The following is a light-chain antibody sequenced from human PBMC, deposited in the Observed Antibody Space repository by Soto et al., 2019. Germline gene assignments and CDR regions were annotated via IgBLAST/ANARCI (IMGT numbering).Light chain of an antibody. CDR3: SSFTTSTNTRA. J-gene: IGLJ2*01. CDR2: DVT. CDR1: SSDVGDYNY. V-gene: IGLV2-14*01. Sequence: QSALTQPASVSGSPGQSITISCTGTSSDVGDYNYVSWYQQHPGKVPKLMIYDVTNRPSGVSYRFSGSKSGNTASLTISGLQAEDEADYYSSSFTTSTNTRAFGGGTKLTVL.